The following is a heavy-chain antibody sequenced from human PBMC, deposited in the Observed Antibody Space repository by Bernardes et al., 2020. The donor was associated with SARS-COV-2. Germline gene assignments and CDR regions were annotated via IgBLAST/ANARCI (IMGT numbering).Heavy chain of an antibody. CDR3: ANWDYDGFLEWFLLY. CDR1: GFIFSSYA. Sequence: GGSLRLSCTTSGFIFSSYAMSWVRQAPGKGLEWVASISGSGESTEYADSVKGRFTISRDNSRNSLYLQMNSLRVEDTALYYCANWDYDGFLEWFLLYWGHGTLVTVSS. D-gene: IGHD3-3*01. V-gene: IGHV3-23*01. J-gene: IGHJ4*01. CDR2: ISGSGEST.